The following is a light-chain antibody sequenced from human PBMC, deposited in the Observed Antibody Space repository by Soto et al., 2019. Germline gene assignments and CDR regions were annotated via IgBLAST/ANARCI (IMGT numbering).Light chain of an antibody. V-gene: IGKV1-5*01. CDR3: QRYNRYPYT. CDR2: DAS. CDR1: QSISTW. Sequence: DTQMTQSPSTVSASVGDGVTITCRASQSISTWLAWYQQKPGKAPKLLIYDASTLASGVPSGFSGSGSGTEFTLTISSLQPDDFATYYCQRYNRYPYTFGQGTKLEIK. J-gene: IGKJ2*01.